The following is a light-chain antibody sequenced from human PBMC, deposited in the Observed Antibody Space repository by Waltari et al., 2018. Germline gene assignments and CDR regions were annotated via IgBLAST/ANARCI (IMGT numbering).Light chain of an antibody. V-gene: IGKV4-1*01. J-gene: IGKJ5*01. CDR2: WAS. CDR1: QSLLSSATNKEH. Sequence: DIVMNQSPDLLAVSLGAGDTINCKSSQSLLSSATNKEHLAWYQQKPGQPPKLLIYWASTRKSGVPDRFSGSGSGTDFTLTISNLQAEDVAVYYCQQFYSVPVTFGQGTRLEIK. CDR3: QQFYSVPVT.